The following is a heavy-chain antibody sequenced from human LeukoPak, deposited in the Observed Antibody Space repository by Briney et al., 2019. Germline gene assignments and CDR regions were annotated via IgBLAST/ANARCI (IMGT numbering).Heavy chain of an antibody. CDR2: ISGSGGST. CDR1: GFTFSSYA. D-gene: IGHD6-19*01. V-gene: IGHV3-23*01. Sequence: GGSLRLSCAASGFTFSSYAMSWVRQAPGKGLEWVSGISGSGGSTYYADSVKGRFTISRDNSKNTLYLQMNSLRAEDTAVYYGANTAVAGFDYWGQGTLVTVAS. J-gene: IGHJ4*02. CDR3: ANTAVAGFDY.